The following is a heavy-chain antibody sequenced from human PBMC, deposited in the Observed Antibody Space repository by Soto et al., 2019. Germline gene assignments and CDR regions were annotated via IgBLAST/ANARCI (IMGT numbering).Heavy chain of an antibody. J-gene: IGHJ5*02. Sequence: SETLSLTCTVSGGSFGSSAYYWGWIRRAPGKGLEWIGSINSSGSTFSNPSLKSRVTLSVDTSKNQFSLKLTSATAADTALYYCSRRAPEGFDPWGQGTLVTVSS. CDR2: INSSGST. V-gene: IGHV4-39*01. CDR1: GGSFGSSAYY. CDR3: SRRAPEGFDP.